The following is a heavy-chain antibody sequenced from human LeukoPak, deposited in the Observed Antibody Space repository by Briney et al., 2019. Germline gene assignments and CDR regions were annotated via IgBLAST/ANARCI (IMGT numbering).Heavy chain of an antibody. D-gene: IGHD3-9*01. CDR2: IYYSGST. J-gene: IGHJ4*02. CDR3: ARRAGSVYDILTGYYRSSYYFDY. CDR1: GGSISSYY. V-gene: IGHV4-59*01. Sequence: SETLSLTCTVSGGSISSYYWSWIRQPPGKGLEWIGYIYYSGSTNYNPSLKSRVTISVDTSKNQFSLKLSSVTAADTAVYYCARRAGSVYDILTGYYRSSYYFDYWGQGTLVTVSS.